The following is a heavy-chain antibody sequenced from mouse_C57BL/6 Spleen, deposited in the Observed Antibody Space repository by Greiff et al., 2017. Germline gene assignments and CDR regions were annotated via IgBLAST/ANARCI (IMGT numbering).Heavy chain of an antibody. CDR1: GYTFTDYY. D-gene: IGHD1-1*01. CDR3: ARGDGSDYFDY. J-gene: IGHJ2*01. V-gene: IGHV1-19*01. CDR2: INPYNGGT. Sequence: EVQLQQSGPVLVKPGASVKMSCKASGYTFTDYYMNWVKQSHGKSLEWIGVINPYNGGTSYNQKFKGKATLTVDKSSSTAYMELNSLTSEDSAVYYCARGDGSDYFDYWGQGTTLTVSS.